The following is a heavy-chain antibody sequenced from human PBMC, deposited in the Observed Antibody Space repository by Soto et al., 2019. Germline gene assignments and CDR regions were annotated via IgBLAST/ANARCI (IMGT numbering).Heavy chain of an antibody. CDR3: VRDLKYLRVTGNWFDS. CDR1: GYTFANYG. D-gene: IGHD1-1*01. CDR2: IRGNNGAT. Sequence: QVQLMQSGNEVKKPGASVTVSCKASGYTFANYGISWVRQAPGQGLEVMGWIRGNNGATNFAPKVQDRITMTLDTSTGVASLTLRSLRSDDTAIYYCVRDLKYLRVTGNWFDSWGQGTLVTVSS. J-gene: IGHJ5*01. V-gene: IGHV1-18*04.